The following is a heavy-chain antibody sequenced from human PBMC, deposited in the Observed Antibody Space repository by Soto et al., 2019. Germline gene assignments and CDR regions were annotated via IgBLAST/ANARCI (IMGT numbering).Heavy chain of an antibody. CDR3: ARGAKWLVFSSGRPETKYYYYGMDV. V-gene: IGHV1-18*01. Sequence: ASVKVSCKASGYTFTSYGISWVRQAPGQGLEWMGWISAYNGNTNYAQKLQGRVTMTTDTSTSTAYMELRSLRSDDTAVYYCARGAKWLVFSSGRPETKYYYYGMDVWGQGTMVTVSS. J-gene: IGHJ6*02. D-gene: IGHD6-19*01. CDR1: GYTFTSYG. CDR2: ISAYNGNT.